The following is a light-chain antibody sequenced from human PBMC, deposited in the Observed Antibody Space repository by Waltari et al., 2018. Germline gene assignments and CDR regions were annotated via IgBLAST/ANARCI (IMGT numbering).Light chain of an antibody. J-gene: IGLJ3*02. CDR2: DVS. CDR1: SSDVGTYKY. V-gene: IGLV2-11*01. CDR3: CSYAGSYTWV. Sequence: QSALTQPRSVSGSPGQSVSISCTGTSSDVGTYKYVSWYQQHPGKAPQLMIFDVSKRPSGVPDRVSGSKSGNTASLTISGLQAEDEADYYCCSYAGSYTWVFGGGTKLTVL.